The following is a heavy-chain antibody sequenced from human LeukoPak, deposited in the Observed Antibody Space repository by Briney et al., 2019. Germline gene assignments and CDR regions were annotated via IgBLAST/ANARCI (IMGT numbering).Heavy chain of an antibody. V-gene: IGHV4-59*01. J-gene: IGHJ3*02. Sequence: SETLSLTCTVSGGSISSYYWSWIRQPPGKGLEWIAYIYYSGTTKYNASPKSRVTMSVDTSKNQFSLKLSSVTAADTAVYYCARMVRGVIDAFEIWGQGKLVTVSS. CDR3: ARMVRGVIDAFEI. CDR2: IYYSGTT. D-gene: IGHD3-10*01. CDR1: GGSISSYY.